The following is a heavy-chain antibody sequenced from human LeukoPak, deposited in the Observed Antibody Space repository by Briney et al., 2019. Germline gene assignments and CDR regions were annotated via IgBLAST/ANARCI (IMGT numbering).Heavy chain of an antibody. CDR1: GYTFSGYL. J-gene: IGHJ5*02. CDR2: ITPNSGGT. V-gene: IGHV1-2*02. Sequence: ASVKVSCKASGYTFSGYLLHWVRQAPGRGLEWMGWITPNSGGTNYAQKFQGRVTMTRDTSSNTAYMELSSLTSDDTAVYYCARPLKSGNYGRFDPWGQGTLVTVSS. D-gene: IGHD1-26*01. CDR3: ARPLKSGNYGRFDP.